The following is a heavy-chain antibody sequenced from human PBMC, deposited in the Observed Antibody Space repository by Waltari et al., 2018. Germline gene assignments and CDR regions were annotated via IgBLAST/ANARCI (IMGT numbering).Heavy chain of an antibody. CDR2: INHSGST. CDR3: ARDGASSSWYESYYGMDV. D-gene: IGHD6-13*01. Sequence: QVQLQQWGAGLLKPSETLSLTCAVYGGSFSGYYWSWIRQPPGKGLEWIGEINHSGSTNYNPSLKSRVTMTRDTAISTAYMELSRLRSDDTAVYYCARDGASSSWYESYYGMDVWGQGTTVTVSS. J-gene: IGHJ6*02. CDR1: GGSFSGYY. V-gene: IGHV4-34*01.